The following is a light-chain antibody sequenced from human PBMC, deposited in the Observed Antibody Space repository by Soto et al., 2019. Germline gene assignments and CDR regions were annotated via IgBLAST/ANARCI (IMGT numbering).Light chain of an antibody. CDR2: KAS. V-gene: IGKV1-5*03. J-gene: IGKJ1*01. Sequence: DIQITQSPSTLSASVGDRVTITCRASQSISSWLAWYQQKPGKAPKLLIYKASSLERGVPSRFSGSGSGTEFTLTIRSLQPDDFATYDCQQYNTYLWTVGQGTKVDI. CDR3: QQYNTYLWT. CDR1: QSISSW.